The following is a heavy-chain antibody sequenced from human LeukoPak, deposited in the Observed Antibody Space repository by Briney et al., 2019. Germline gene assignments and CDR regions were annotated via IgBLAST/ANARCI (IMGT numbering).Heavy chain of an antibody. Sequence: ASVKVSCKASGYTFTGYYMHSVRQAPGQGLEWMGWINPNSGGTNYAQKVQGRVTMTRDTSNRTANVELSRLRSDDTAVYYCARVVNSFDIWGQGTMVTVSS. J-gene: IGHJ3*02. CDR3: ARVVNSFDI. CDR1: GYTFTGYY. CDR2: INPNSGGT. V-gene: IGHV1-2*02. D-gene: IGHD5-24*01.